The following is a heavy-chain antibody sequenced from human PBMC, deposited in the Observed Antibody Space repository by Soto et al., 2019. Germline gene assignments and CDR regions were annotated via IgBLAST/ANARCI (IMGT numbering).Heavy chain of an antibody. CDR3: ARAFSPTLAVPAH. CDR2: IWYDGSNK. J-gene: IGHJ4*02. V-gene: IGHV3-33*01. D-gene: IGHD6-19*01. Sequence: PGGSLRLSCAASGFTFSSYGMHWVRQAPGKGLEWVAVIWYDGSNKYYADSVKGRFTISRDNSKNTLYLQMNSLRAEDTAVYYCARAFSPTLAVPAHWGQGTLVTVSS. CDR1: GFTFSSYG.